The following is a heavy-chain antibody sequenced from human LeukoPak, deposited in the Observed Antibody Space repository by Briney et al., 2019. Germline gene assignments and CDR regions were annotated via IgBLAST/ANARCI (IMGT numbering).Heavy chain of an antibody. CDR2: IYYSGST. J-gene: IGHJ4*02. Sequence: SETLSLTCTVSSDSISSYYWSWIRQPPGKGLEWIGYIYYSGSTNYNPSLKSRVTISVDTSKNQFSLKLSSVTAADTAVYYCARSTWLLDKWGQGTLVTVSS. D-gene: IGHD5-12*01. CDR3: ARSTWLLDK. V-gene: IGHV4-59*01. CDR1: SDSISSYY.